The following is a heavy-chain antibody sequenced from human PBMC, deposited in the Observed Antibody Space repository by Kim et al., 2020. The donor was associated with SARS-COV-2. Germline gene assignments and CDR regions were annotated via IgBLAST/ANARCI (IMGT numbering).Heavy chain of an antibody. CDR1: GGSISSGGYY. Sequence: SETLSLTCTVSGGSISSGGYYWSWIRQHPGKGLEWIGYIYYSGSTYYNPSLKSRVTISVDTSKNQFSLKLSSVTAADTAVYYCARAFLVGFQATDAFDIWGQGTMVTVSS. D-gene: IGHD3-10*01. CDR3: ARAFLVGFQATDAFDI. CDR2: IYYSGST. V-gene: IGHV4-31*03. J-gene: IGHJ3*02.